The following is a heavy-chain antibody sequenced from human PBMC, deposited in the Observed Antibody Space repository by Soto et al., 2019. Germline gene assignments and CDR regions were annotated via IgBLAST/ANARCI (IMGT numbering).Heavy chain of an antibody. CDR2: IIPILGIA. CDR3: AREELLLEEDWFDP. CDR1: GGTFSSYT. Sequence: ASVKVSCKASGGTFSSYTISWVRQAPGQGLEWMGRIIPILGIANYAQKFQGRVTITADKSTSTAYMELSSLRSEDTAVYYCAREELLLEEDWFDPWGQGTLVTVSS. J-gene: IGHJ5*02. D-gene: IGHD1-26*01. V-gene: IGHV1-69*04.